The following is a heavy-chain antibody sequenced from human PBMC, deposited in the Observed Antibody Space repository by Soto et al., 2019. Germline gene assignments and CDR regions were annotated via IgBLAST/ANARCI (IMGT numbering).Heavy chain of an antibody. CDR2: IWFDGSNE. CDR1: GFTFRSYG. D-gene: IGHD3-10*01. J-gene: IGHJ4*02. V-gene: IGHV3-33*01. Sequence: QVHLVESGGGVVQPGRSLRLSCTASGFTFRSYGMHWVRQAPGKGLEWVALIWFDGSNENYADSVKGRFTISRVNFKNTLYLQMNSLRVEDTAVYYCARDFSMVRGVMGYWGQGTLVTVSS. CDR3: ARDFSMVRGVMGY.